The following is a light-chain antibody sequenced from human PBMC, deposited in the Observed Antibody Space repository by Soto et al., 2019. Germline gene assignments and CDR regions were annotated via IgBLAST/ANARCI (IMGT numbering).Light chain of an antibody. CDR1: QDITKY. CDR2: DAS. CDR3: QHYDNLPYT. J-gene: IGKJ2*01. Sequence: DIPMTQSPSSLSASVGDRVTITCQASQDITKYLSWFQQKPGKVPKLLIYDASELETGVPSRFSGSGSGTDFTFTISSLQPEDIATYYCQHYDNLPYTFGQGTKLEMK. V-gene: IGKV1-33*01.